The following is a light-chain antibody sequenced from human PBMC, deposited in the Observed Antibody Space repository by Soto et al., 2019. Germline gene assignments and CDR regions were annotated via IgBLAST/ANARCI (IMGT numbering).Light chain of an antibody. Sequence: IRITHSPCALSASTVERVTITFLASQSISSYLAWYQQKPGKVPKLLIYAASTLQSGVPSRFIGSGSGTGFTLTISSLQPEDVATYYCQKCKVAPFTFGGGTKVDIK. V-gene: IGKV1-27*01. J-gene: IGKJ4*01. CDR3: QKCKVAPFT. CDR1: QSISSY. CDR2: AAS.